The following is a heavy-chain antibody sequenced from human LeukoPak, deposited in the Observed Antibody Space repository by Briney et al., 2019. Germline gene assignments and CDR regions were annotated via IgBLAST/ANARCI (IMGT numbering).Heavy chain of an antibody. V-gene: IGHV5-51*01. Sequence: GESLKISCKGSGYSFTSYWIGWVRQMPGKGLEWMGIIYPGDSDTSYSPSFQGQVTISVDKSITTAYLQWSSLKASDTAIYYCARRGYDTSGYREAFDIWGQGTMVTVSS. D-gene: IGHD3-22*01. CDR2: IYPGDSDT. CDR3: ARRGYDTSGYREAFDI. CDR1: GYSFTSYW. J-gene: IGHJ3*02.